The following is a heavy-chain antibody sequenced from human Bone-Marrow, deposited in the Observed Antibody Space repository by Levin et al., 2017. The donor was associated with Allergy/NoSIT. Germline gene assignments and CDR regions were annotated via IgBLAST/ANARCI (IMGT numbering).Heavy chain of an antibody. CDR3: ARGPSAYYGLWSAYQPRGAY. J-gene: IGHJ4*02. CDR2: ISSSDSTT. CDR1: GFTLSTYE. V-gene: IGHV3-48*03. Sequence: GGSLRLSCAASGFTLSTYEMNWVRQAPGKGLEWVSYISSSDSTTYYADSVLGRFTMSRDNAKNSVYLQMDSLRAEDTAVYYCARGPSAYYGLWSAYQPRGAYWGQGTLVTVSS. D-gene: IGHD3-3*01.